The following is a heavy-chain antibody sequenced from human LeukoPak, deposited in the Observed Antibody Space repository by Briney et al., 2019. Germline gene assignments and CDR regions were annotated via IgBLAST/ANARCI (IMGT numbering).Heavy chain of an antibody. V-gene: IGHV3-43*01. D-gene: IGHD4-17*01. CDR1: GFTFDDYT. CDR2: ISWDGGST. J-gene: IGHJ4*02. Sequence: GGSLRLSCAASGFTFDDYTMHWVRQAPGKGLEWVSLISWDGGSTYYADSVKGRFTISRDNSKNSLYLQMNSLRTEDTALYYCAKDTRPNDYGDYAFDYWGQGTLVTVSS. CDR3: AKDTRPNDYGDYAFDY.